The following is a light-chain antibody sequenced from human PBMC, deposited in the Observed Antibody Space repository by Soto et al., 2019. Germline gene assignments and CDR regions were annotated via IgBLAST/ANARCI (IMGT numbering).Light chain of an antibody. J-gene: IGLJ2*01. CDR3: TSWTTSTTMR. V-gene: IGLV2-14*03. Sequence: QSALTQPASVSGSPGQSITISCTGTSSDIGAYNFVAWYQHHPGKAPKLMLYDVNIRPSGVSKRFSGSKSGNTASLTISGLQAEEEAYYYCTSWTTSTTMRFGGGTKVTVL. CDR1: SSDIGAYNF. CDR2: DVN.